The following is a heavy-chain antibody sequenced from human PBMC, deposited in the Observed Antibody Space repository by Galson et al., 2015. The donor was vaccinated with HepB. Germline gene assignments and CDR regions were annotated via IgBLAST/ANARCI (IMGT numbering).Heavy chain of an antibody. V-gene: IGHV3-11*01. J-gene: IGHJ4*02. CDR3: ARFGPTPNSDDEGFDY. CDR1: GFTFSDYY. CDR2: ISGTKDTI. Sequence: SLRLSCAASGFTFSDYYMTWIRQAPGKGLEWISSISGTKDTIYYADSVKGRFSISRDNARNSLSLQMSGLRAGDTAVYYCARFGPTPNSDDEGFDYWGQGTLVTVSS. D-gene: IGHD3/OR15-3a*01.